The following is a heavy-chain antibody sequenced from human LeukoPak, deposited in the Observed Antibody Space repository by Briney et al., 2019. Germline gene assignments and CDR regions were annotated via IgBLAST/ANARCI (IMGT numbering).Heavy chain of an antibody. CDR2: ISAYNGNT. Sequence: GASVKVSCKASGYTFTSYGISWVRQAPGQGLEWMGWISAYNGNTNYAQKLQGRVTMTTVTSTSTAYMELRSLRSDDTAVYYCARTPFEVAAIPLPVDYWGQGTLVTVSS. CDR3: ARTPFEVAAIPLPVDY. CDR1: GYTFTSYG. V-gene: IGHV1-18*01. D-gene: IGHD2-15*01. J-gene: IGHJ4*02.